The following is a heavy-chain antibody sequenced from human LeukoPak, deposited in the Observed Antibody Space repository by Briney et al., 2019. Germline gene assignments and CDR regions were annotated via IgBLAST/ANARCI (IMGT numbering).Heavy chain of an antibody. CDR3: AASSGVTLGRF. CDR1: GGSISSGSHY. V-gene: IGHV4-31*03. D-gene: IGHD3-16*01. Sequence: PSETLSLTCTVSGGSISSGSHYYQWIRQHPEKGLEWIGYIYYTGITSYNPSLKSRVTMSVDTSMNQVSLKVTSLTAADTAVYYCAASSGVTLGRFWGQGALVTVSS. CDR2: IYYTGIT. J-gene: IGHJ4*02.